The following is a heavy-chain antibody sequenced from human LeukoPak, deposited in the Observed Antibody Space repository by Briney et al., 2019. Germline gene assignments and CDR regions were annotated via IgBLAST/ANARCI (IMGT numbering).Heavy chain of an antibody. Sequence: ASVKVSCKASGYTFTGYYMHWVRQAPGQGLEWMGWINPNSGGTNYAQKFQGRVTMTRDTSISTAYMELSRLRSDDTAVYYCARDYTLSHYYYYYMDVWGKGTTVTISS. CDR3: ARDYTLSHYYYYYMDV. V-gene: IGHV1-2*02. CDR1: GYTFTGYY. CDR2: INPNSGGT. J-gene: IGHJ6*03. D-gene: IGHD2/OR15-2a*01.